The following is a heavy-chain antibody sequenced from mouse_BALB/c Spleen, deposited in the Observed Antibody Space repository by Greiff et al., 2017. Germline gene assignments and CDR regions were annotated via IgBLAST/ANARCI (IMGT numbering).Heavy chain of an antibody. CDR3: ALYYYGSSYLAWFAY. D-gene: IGHD1-1*01. CDR2: IDPANGNT. CDR1: GFNIKDTY. J-gene: IGHJ3*01. V-gene: IGHV14-3*02. Sequence: EVQLQQSGAELVKPGASVKLSCTASGFNIKDTYMHWVKQRPEQGLEWIGRIDPANGNTKYDPKFQGKATITADTSSNTAYLQLSSLTSEDTAVYYCALYYYGSSYLAWFAYWGQGTLVTVSA.